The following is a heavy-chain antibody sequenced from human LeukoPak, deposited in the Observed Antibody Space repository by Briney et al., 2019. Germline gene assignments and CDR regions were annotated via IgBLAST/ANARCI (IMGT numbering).Heavy chain of an antibody. CDR3: ARQLYSSAWPNWFDP. J-gene: IGHJ5*02. CDR2: IYYSGST. D-gene: IGHD6-19*01. V-gene: IGHV4-59*08. Sequence: SETLSLTCTVSGGSISSYYWSWIRQPPGKGLEWIGYIYYSGSTNYNPSLKSRVTISVDTSKNQFSLKLSSVTAADTAVYYCARQLYSSAWPNWFDPWGQGTLVTVSS. CDR1: GGSISSYY.